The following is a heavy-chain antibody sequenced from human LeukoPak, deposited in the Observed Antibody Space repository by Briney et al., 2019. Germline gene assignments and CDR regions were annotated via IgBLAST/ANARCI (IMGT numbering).Heavy chain of an antibody. Sequence: GGSLRLSCAASGLTVSSNHMSWVRQAPGKGLEWVSVIYSGGSTYYADSVKGRFTISRDDSKSTLYLQMNSLRAEDTAVYYCASGYCSGGSCYSVYFQHWGQGTLVTVSS. CDR3: ASGYCSGGSCYSVYFQH. J-gene: IGHJ1*01. D-gene: IGHD2-15*01. CDR1: GLTVSSNH. CDR2: IYSGGST. V-gene: IGHV3-53*01.